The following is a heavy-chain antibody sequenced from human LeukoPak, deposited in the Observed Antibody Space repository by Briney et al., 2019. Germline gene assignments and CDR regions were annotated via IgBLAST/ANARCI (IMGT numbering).Heavy chain of an antibody. CDR3: ARDRGATFSGPDAFDI. Sequence: GGSLRLSCAASGFTVSSNYMSWVRQAPGKGLEWVSVKGRFTISRDDSKNTLYLQMNSLRAEDTAVYYRARDRGATFSGPDAFDIWGQGTMVTVSS. CDR1: GFTVSSNY. J-gene: IGHJ3*02. D-gene: IGHD1-26*01. V-gene: IGHV3-66*01.